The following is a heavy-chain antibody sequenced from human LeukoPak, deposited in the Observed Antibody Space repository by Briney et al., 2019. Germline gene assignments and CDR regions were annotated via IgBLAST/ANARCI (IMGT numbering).Heavy chain of an antibody. Sequence: GGSLRLSCAASGFTFSSYAVSWVRQAPGKGLEWVSAISGSGTSTYYADSVKGRFTISRDNSKNTLYLQMNSLRAEDTAVYYCAKGGFYDSSGYYHGAFDVWGQGTMVTVSS. D-gene: IGHD3-22*01. CDR2: ISGSGTST. CDR1: GFTFSSYA. J-gene: IGHJ3*01. V-gene: IGHV3-23*01. CDR3: AKGGFYDSSGYYHGAFDV.